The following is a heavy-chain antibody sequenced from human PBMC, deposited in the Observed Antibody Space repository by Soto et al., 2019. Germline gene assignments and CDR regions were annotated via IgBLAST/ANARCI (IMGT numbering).Heavy chain of an antibody. CDR3: ARGGVRGVHPYNWFDP. V-gene: IGHV4-30-4*01. CDR1: GGSISSGDYY. Sequence: SETLSLTCTVSGGSISSGDYYWSWIRQPPGKGLEWIGFIYYSGSTYYNPSLKSRVTISVDTSKNQFSLKLSSVTAADTAVYYCARGGVRGVHPYNWFDPWGQGTLVTVSS. D-gene: IGHD3-10*01. J-gene: IGHJ5*02. CDR2: IYYSGST.